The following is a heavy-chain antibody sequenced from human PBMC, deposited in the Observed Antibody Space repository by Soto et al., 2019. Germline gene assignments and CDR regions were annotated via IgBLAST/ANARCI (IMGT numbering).Heavy chain of an antibody. CDR1: GGSISSSD. CDR3: ARDLGYLNWFDP. Sequence: ASETLSLTCTVSGGSISSSDWSWIRQPPGKGLEWIGYIYYSGSTNYNPSLKSRVTISVDTSKNQFSLKLSSVTAADTAVYYCARDLGYLNWFDPWGQGTLLTVSS. J-gene: IGHJ5*02. CDR2: IYYSGST. V-gene: IGHV4-59*01. D-gene: IGHD3-16*01.